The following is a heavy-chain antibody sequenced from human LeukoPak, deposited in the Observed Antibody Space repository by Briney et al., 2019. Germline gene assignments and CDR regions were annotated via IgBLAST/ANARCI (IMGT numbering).Heavy chain of an antibody. J-gene: IGHJ4*02. CDR3: ARAENGFDY. CDR1: GFTFGSYW. V-gene: IGHV3-7*04. CDR2: INYDGSQT. D-gene: IGHD2-8*01. Sequence: GGSLRLSCAASGFTFGSYWMSWVRQAPGKGLEWVANINYDGSQTHYVDSVKGRFTISRDNTKNSLYLQMNSLRAEDTAVYYCARAENGFDYWGQGTLVAVSS.